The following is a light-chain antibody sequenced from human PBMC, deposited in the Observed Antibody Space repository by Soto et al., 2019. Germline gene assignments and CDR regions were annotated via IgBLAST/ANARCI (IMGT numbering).Light chain of an antibody. CDR1: TSNIGTGYD. CDR3: QSYDRSLSGYV. J-gene: IGLJ1*01. Sequence: QSVLTQPPSVSGAPGQRVTISCTGNTSNIGTGYDVHWYQQLPGRAPRVVIYGNIHRPSGVPERFSGSKSGTAAPLSITGLQAEDEADYYCQSYDRSLSGYVFGSGTKVTVL. V-gene: IGLV1-40*01. CDR2: GNI.